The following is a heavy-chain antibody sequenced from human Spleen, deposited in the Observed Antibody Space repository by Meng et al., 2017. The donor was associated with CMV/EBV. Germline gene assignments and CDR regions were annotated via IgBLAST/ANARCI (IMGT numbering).Heavy chain of an antibody. Sequence: GESLKISCAASGFTVSSNYMSWVRQAPGKGLEWVSYISSSSSTIYYADSVKGRFTISRDNAKSSLYLQMNSLRAEDTAVYYCASGSGMDVWGQGTTVTVSS. CDR3: ASGSGMDV. D-gene: IGHD1-26*01. V-gene: IGHV3-48*04. CDR2: ISSSSSTI. J-gene: IGHJ6*02. CDR1: GFTVSSNY.